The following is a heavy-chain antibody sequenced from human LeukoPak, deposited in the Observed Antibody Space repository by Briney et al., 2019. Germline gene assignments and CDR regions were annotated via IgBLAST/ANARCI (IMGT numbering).Heavy chain of an antibody. CDR3: AKDLIWFGGLLSSGHFDY. V-gene: IGHV3-23*01. CDR1: GFTFSSYA. Sequence: GGSLRLSCAASGFTFSSYAMSWVRQAPGKGLEWVSAISGSGGSTYYADSVKGRFTISRDNSKNTLYLQMNSLRAEDTAVYYCAKDLIWFGGLLSSGHFDYWGQGTLVTVSS. CDR2: ISGSGGST. J-gene: IGHJ4*02. D-gene: IGHD3-10*01.